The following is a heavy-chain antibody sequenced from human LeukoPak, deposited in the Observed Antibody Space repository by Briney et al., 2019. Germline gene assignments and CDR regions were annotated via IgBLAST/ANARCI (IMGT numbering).Heavy chain of an antibody. V-gene: IGHV1-8*03. D-gene: IGHD6-6*01. CDR2: MNPNSGNT. CDR1: GYTFTSYD. CDR3: ARGRAARPRRHGSNWFDP. J-gene: IGHJ5*02. Sequence: GASVKVSCKASGYTFTSYDINWVRQATGQGLEWMGWMNPNSGNTAYAQKFQGRVTITRNTSISTAYMELSSLRSEDTAVYYCARGRAARPRRHGSNWFDPWGQGTLVTVSS.